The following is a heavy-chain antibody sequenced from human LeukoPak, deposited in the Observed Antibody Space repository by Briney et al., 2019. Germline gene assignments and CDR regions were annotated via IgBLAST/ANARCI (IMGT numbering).Heavy chain of an antibody. CDR2: VSGSGGST. CDR3: ANLCSSGWNYFDY. J-gene: IGHJ4*02. V-gene: IGHV3-23*01. Sequence: PGGSLRLSCAASGFTFSSYAMSWVRQAPGKGLEWVSAVSGSGGSTYYADSVKGRFTISRDNSKNTLYLQMNSLRAEDTAVYYCANLCSSGWNYFDYWGQGTLVTVSS. D-gene: IGHD6-19*01. CDR1: GFTFSSYA.